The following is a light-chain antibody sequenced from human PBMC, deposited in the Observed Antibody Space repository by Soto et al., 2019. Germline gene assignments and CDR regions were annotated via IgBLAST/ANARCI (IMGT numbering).Light chain of an antibody. V-gene: IGKV1-5*03. J-gene: IGKJ1*01. CDR3: QQYSGPSPWT. CDR2: KAS. CDR1: QSISSW. Sequence: DIQMTQSPSTQSASVGDSVTITCRASQSISSWLAWYQQKPGTAPKLLIYKASNLESGVPSRFSGGGSGTEFTLTINSLQPDDSATYYCQQYSGPSPWTFGQGTRVEIK.